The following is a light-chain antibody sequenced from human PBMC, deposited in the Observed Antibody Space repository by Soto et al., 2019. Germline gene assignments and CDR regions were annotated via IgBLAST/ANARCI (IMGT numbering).Light chain of an antibody. CDR3: CSYAGGSSYA. V-gene: IGLV2-23*01. J-gene: IGLJ1*01. CDR2: EGS. CDR1: SSDVGGYNL. Sequence: QSALTQPASVSGSPGQSITISCTGTSSDVGGYNLVSWYQQHPGKAPKLMIYEGSRRPSGVSNRFSGSKSGNTASLTISGLQDEDEAIYYCCSYAGGSSYAFGTGTKVTVL.